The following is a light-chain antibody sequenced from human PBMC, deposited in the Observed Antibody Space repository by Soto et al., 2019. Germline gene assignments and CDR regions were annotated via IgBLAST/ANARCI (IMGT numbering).Light chain of an antibody. Sequence: DIPMAQSPASLSASVGDTVVITCRASQPVYTYLNWYQQKSGAAPKLLISTASSLQTGVPSRFIGRASGTESTLTINGLQPDDFATYYCQQSYSVPWTFGLGTKVDI. CDR1: QPVYTY. V-gene: IGKV1-39*01. CDR2: TAS. J-gene: IGKJ1*01. CDR3: QQSYSVPWT.